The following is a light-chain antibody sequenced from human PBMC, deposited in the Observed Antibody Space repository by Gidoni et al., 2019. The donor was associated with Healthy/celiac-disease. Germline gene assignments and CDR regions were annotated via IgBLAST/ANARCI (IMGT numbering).Light chain of an antibody. V-gene: IGKV1-39*01. J-gene: IGKJ4*01. CDR1: QSISSY. CDR3: QQSYSTPPKLA. CDR2: AAS. Sequence: QSPSSLSASVGDRVTITCRASQSISSYLNWYQQKPGKAPKLLIYAASSLQSGVPSRFSGSGSGTDFTLTISSLQPEDFATYYCQQSYSTPPKLAFGGGTKVEIK.